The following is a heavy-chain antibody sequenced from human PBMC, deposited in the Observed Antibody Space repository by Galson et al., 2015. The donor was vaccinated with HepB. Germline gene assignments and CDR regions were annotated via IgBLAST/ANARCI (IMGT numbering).Heavy chain of an antibody. V-gene: IGHV3-30*03. D-gene: IGHD6-13*01. CDR1: GVTLRNYR. Sequence: SLRLSCAASGVTLRNYRMQWVRQAPGKPLHWVAAVLYVGGTKYYADSVKGRFTISKDKSRNTVYLQMDTLRPEDTAVYFCAREGDTYRSGRYGSWGQGTLVTVSS. J-gene: IGHJ4*02. CDR2: VLYVGGTK. CDR3: AREGDTYRSGRYGS.